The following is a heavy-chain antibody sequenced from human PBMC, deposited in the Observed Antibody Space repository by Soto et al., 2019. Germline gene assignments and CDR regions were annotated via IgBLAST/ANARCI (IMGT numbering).Heavy chain of an antibody. CDR2: INHSGST. CDR1: GGSFSGYY. J-gene: IGHJ2*01. CDR3: ARCLGWYFDL. V-gene: IGHV4-34*01. Sequence: SETLSLTCAVYGGSFSGYYWSWIRQPPGKGLEWIGEINHSGSTNYNPSLKSRVTISVDTSKNQFSLKLSSVTAADTAVYYCARCLGWYFDLWGRGTLVPVSS.